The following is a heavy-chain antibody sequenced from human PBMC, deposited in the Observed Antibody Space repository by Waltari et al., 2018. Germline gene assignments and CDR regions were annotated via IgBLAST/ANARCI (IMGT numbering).Heavy chain of an antibody. V-gene: IGHV4-59*08. Sequence: QVQLQESGPGLVKPSETLSLTCTVSGGSISSYYWSWIRQPPGKGLEWIGYIYYSGSTNYNPSLKSRVTISVDTSKNQFSRKLSSVTAADTAVYYCARLYHPYYYYYMDVWGKGTTVTISS. CDR2: IYYSGST. CDR3: ARLYHPYYYYYMDV. J-gene: IGHJ6*03. D-gene: IGHD2-2*01. CDR1: GGSISSYY.